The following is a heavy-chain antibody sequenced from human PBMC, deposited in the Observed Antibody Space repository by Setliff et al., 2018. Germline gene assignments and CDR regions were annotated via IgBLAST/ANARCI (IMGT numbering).Heavy chain of an antibody. V-gene: IGHV3-15*07. Sequence: PGGSLRLSCAASGFTFSYAWMHWVRQAPGKGLEWVGRIKSKPNGGTIDYAAPVKGRFTISRDDSKNTLFLQMNNLKSEDTAVYYCTTWPENGGYYYYYYMDVWGKGTTVTVSS. CDR3: TTWPENGGYYYYYYMDV. CDR2: IKSKPNGGTI. D-gene: IGHD3-16*01. CDR1: GFTFSYAW. J-gene: IGHJ6*03.